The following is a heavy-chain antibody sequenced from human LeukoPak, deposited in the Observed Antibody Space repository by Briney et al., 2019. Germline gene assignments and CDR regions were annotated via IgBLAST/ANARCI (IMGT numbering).Heavy chain of an antibody. Sequence: SETLSLTCAVYGGXFSGYYCSWIRQPPGKGLEWIGEINHSGSTNYNPSLKSRVTISVDTSKNQFSLKLSSVTAADTAVYYCARGLRYYDILTGYYTYYFDYWGQRTLVTVSS. V-gene: IGHV4-34*01. CDR1: GGXFSGYY. CDR3: ARGLRYYDILTGYYTYYFDY. J-gene: IGHJ4*02. CDR2: INHSGST. D-gene: IGHD3-9*01.